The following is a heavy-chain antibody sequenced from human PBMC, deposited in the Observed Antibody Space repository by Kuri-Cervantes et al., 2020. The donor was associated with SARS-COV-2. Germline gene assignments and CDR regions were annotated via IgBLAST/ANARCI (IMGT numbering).Heavy chain of an antibody. J-gene: IGHJ6*02. CDR1: GGSFSGHY. Sequence: ESLKISCAVYGGSFSGHYWTWIRQAPGKGLEWIGEITYSGSTQYNPSFKSRVTISIDTSKNQFSLKLSSVTAADTAVYYCARGDIVVVVASLKYYYGMDVWGQGTTVTVSS. CDR3: ARGDIVVVVASLKYYYGMDV. V-gene: IGHV4-34*01. CDR2: ITYSGST. D-gene: IGHD2-15*01.